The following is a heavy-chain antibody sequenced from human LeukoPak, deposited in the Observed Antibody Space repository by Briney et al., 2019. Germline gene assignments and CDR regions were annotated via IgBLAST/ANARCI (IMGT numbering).Heavy chain of an antibody. Sequence: GGALRLSCAASRFTFSSYVMSWVRPAPGKGVEWVSAISGSGGSTYYADSVKGRFTISRDNSKNTPYLQMNNLRAEDTAVYYCAKDRGGSSWFDYWGQGTLVTVSS. CDR1: RFTFSSYV. D-gene: IGHD6-13*01. CDR2: ISGSGGST. CDR3: AKDRGGSSWFDY. V-gene: IGHV3-23*01. J-gene: IGHJ4*02.